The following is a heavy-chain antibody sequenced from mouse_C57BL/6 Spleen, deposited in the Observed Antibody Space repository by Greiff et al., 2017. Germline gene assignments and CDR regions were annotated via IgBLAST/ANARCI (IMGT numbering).Heavy chain of an antibody. CDR3: ARGITTVVAHYFDY. D-gene: IGHD1-1*01. CDR2: LHPNSGST. CDR1: GYTFTSYW. J-gene: IGHJ2*01. V-gene: IGHV1-64*01. Sequence: VQLQQPGAELVKPGASVKLSCKASGYTFTSYWMHWVKQRPGQGLEWIGMLHPNSGSTNYNEKFKSKATLTVDKSSSTAYMQLSSLTSEDSAVYYCARGITTVVAHYFDYWGQGTTLTVSS.